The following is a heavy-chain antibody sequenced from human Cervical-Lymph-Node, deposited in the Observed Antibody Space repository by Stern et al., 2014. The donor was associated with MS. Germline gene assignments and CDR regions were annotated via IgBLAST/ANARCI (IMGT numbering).Heavy chain of an antibody. CDR2: IRPRARSYTT. Sequence: EVQLVESGGGLVQPGGSLRLSCIASGFTFTDYYMDWVRQAPGRALEWIARIRPRARSYTTEYAASVKGRFTISRDDSKNSLYLQMNSLKTDDTALYYCVRGRNSFDYWGQGALVTVPS. J-gene: IGHJ4*02. CDR1: GFTFTDYY. CDR3: VRGRNSFDY. V-gene: IGHV3-72*01.